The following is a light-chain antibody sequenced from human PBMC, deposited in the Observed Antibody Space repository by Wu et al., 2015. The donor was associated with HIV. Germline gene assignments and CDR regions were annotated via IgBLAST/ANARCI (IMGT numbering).Light chain of an antibody. CDR2: DTF. Sequence: EIVLTQSPVTLSLSPGESATLSCRASENIKIYLAWYQQKPGQAPRLLIYDTFNRASGTPARFSGYGSGTNFTLTISHLEPEDFAIYYCQQRSNWPLVTFGGGTEVEI. CDR1: ENIKIY. V-gene: IGKV3-11*01. CDR3: QQRSNWPLVT. J-gene: IGKJ4*01.